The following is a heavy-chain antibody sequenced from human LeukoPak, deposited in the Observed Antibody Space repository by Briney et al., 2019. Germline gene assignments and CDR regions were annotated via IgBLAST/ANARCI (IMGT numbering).Heavy chain of an antibody. CDR3: ARVFDSGSQAYFYYMDV. J-gene: IGHJ6*03. V-gene: IGHV4-59*01. CDR1: GGSIRGYY. Sequence: PSETLSLTCNVSGGSIRGYYWSWIRQSPEKGLEWIGYIYSSGSTNYNPSLKRRVTMSVDTSKNQLSLKVSSVTAADTAVYYCARVFDSGSQAYFYYMDVWGKGTTVIISS. D-gene: IGHD3-10*01. CDR2: IYSSGST.